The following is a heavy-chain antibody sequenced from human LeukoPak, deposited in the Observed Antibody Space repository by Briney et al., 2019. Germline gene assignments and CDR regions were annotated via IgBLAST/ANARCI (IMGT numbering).Heavy chain of an antibody. V-gene: IGHV3-21*01. J-gene: IGHJ4*02. CDR2: ISSSSSYI. CDR3: AGDSSGWYFSFDY. CDR1: GSTFSSYS. Sequence: GGSLRLSCAASGSTFSSYSMNWVRQAPGKGLEWVSSISSSSSYIYYADSVKGRFTISRDNAKNSLYLQMNSLRAEDTAVYYCAGDSSGWYFSFDYWGQGTLVTVSS. D-gene: IGHD6-19*01.